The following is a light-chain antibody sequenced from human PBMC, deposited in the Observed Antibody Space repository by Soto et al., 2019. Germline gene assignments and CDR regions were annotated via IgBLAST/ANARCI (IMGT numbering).Light chain of an antibody. Sequence: QSALTQPASVSGSLGQSITISCTGTSSDVGAYNYVSWYQQHPGKAPKLMIYEVSNRPSGVSNRFSGSKSGNTASLTISGLQAEDEADYYCSSYTTTSRVFGGGTKLTVL. CDR3: SSYTTTSRV. CDR2: EVS. J-gene: IGLJ3*02. V-gene: IGLV2-14*01. CDR1: SSDVGAYNY.